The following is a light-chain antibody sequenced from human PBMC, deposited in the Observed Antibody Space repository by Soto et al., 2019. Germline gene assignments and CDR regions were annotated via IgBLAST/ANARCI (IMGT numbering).Light chain of an antibody. V-gene: IGKV1-5*03. Sequence: DIQMTQSPSTLSGSVGDRVTITCRASQTISSWLAWYQQKPGKAPKLLIYKASTLKSGVPSRFSGSGSGTEFTLTISSLQPDDFATYYFHLYNSHSEAFGQVPKVDI. CDR3: HLYNSHSEA. CDR2: KAS. CDR1: QTISSW. J-gene: IGKJ1*01.